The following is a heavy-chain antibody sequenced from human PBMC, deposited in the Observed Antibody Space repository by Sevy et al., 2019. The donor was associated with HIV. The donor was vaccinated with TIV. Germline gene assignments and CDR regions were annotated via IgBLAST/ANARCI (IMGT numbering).Heavy chain of an antibody. V-gene: IGHV3-30*18. Sequence: GGSLRLSCAASGFTFSKYGMHWVRQAPGKGLEWVAVISYDGGNKDYPDSVKGRFTISKDNFKNTLYLQMNSLRAEDTAIYYCAKPGKFSGSYLDAFDIWGQGTMVTVSS. J-gene: IGHJ3*02. CDR2: ISYDGGNK. CDR3: AKPGKFSGSYLDAFDI. CDR1: GFTFSKYG. D-gene: IGHD1-26*01.